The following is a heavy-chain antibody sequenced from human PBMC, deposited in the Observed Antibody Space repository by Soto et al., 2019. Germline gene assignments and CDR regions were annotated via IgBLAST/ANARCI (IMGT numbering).Heavy chain of an antibody. CDR3: ARVDDSSGYYPNYFDY. J-gene: IGHJ4*02. V-gene: IGHV4-30-4*01. CDR1: GGSISSGDYY. CDR2: IYYSGST. Sequence: TSETLSLTCTVSGGSISSGDYYWSWIRQPPGKGLEWIGYIYYSGSTYYNPSLKSRVTISVDTSKNQFSLKLSSVTAADTAVYYCARVDDSSGYYPNYFDYWGQGTLVTVSS. D-gene: IGHD3-22*01.